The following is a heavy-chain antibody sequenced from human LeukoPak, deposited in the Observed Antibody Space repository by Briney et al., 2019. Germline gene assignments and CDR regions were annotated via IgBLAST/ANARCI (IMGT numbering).Heavy chain of an antibody. Sequence: PSETLSLTCAAYGGSFSGYYWSWLRQPPGKGLEWIGEINHSGSTNYNPSLKSRVTISVDTSNNQFSLKLSSVTAADTAVYYCARGRAEDIVVVPAAMTMAEDNYWGQGTLVTVSS. J-gene: IGHJ4*02. CDR2: INHSGST. CDR1: GGSFSGYY. V-gene: IGHV4-34*01. D-gene: IGHD2-2*01. CDR3: ARGRAEDIVVVPAAMTMAEDNY.